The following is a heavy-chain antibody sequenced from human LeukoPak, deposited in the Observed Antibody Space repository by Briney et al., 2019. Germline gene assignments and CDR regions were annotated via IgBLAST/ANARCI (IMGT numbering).Heavy chain of an antibody. V-gene: IGHV4-59*11. Sequence: SETLSLTCTVSGGSISSHYWNWIRQPPGKGLEWIGYIYYSGSTYYNPSLKSRVTISVDRSKNQFSLKLSSVTAADTAVYYCARGYDSLMLYFDYWGQGTLVTVSS. D-gene: IGHD1-14*01. CDR2: IYYSGST. CDR1: GGSISSHY. CDR3: ARGYDSLMLYFDY. J-gene: IGHJ4*02.